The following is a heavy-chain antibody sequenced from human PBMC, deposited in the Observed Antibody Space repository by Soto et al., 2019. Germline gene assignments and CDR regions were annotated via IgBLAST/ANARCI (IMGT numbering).Heavy chain of an antibody. V-gene: IGHV4-59*01. CDR2: VYHTGTT. CDR1: GDSIRSSY. D-gene: IGHD6-13*01. Sequence: SETLSLTCTVSGDSIRSSYWSWVRQAPGRGLEWIGYVYHTGTTNSKPSLKSRVTISADTSKNLFSLKLMSVTPADTAVYFCARDISGGSSWYEFDSWGPGTLVTVSS. J-gene: IGHJ4*02. CDR3: ARDISGGSSWYEFDS.